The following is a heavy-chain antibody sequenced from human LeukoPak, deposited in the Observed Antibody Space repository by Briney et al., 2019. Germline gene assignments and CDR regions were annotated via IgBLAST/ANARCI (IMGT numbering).Heavy chain of an antibody. CDR1: GFTVSSNY. Sequence: GGSLRLSCAASGFTVSSNYMSWVRQAPGKGLEWVSVIYSGGSTYYADSVKGRFTISRDNSKNTLYLQMNSLRAEDTAVYYCARGKQSSGYYFNPFDYWGQGTLVTVSS. CDR3: ARGKQSSGYYFNPFDY. V-gene: IGHV3-53*01. J-gene: IGHJ4*02. D-gene: IGHD3-22*01. CDR2: IYSGGST.